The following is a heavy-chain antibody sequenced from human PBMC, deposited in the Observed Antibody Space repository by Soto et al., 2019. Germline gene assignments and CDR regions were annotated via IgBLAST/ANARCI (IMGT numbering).Heavy chain of an antibody. J-gene: IGHJ6*02. CDR2: IYYSGST. Sequence: PSETLSLTCTVSGGSISSYYWSWIRQPPGKGLEWIGYIYYSGSTNYNPSLTSRVTISVDTSKNQFSLKLSSVTAADTAVYYCARVGVLRYFDWSYGMDVWGQGTTVTVSS. CDR3: ARVGVLRYFDWSYGMDV. V-gene: IGHV4-59*01. CDR1: GGSISSYY. D-gene: IGHD3-9*01.